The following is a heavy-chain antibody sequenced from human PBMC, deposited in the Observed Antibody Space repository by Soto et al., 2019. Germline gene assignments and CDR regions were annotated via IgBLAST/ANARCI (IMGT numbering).Heavy chain of an antibody. D-gene: IGHD6-13*01. V-gene: IGHV3-23*01. CDR3: AIAMIAAAGDLNWFDP. CDR1: GFTFSSYA. CDR2: ISGSGGST. Sequence: GGSLRLSCAASGFTFSSYAMSWVRQAPGKGLEWGSAISGSGGSTYYADSVRGRFTISRDNSKNRRYLQMNSLRAEDTAVYSCAIAMIAAAGDLNWFDPWGQGTLVTVSS. J-gene: IGHJ5*02.